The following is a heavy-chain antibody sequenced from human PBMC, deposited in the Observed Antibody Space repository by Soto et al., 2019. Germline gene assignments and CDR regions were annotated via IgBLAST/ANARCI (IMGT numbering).Heavy chain of an antibody. D-gene: IGHD6-19*01. Sequence: SETLSLTCTVSGGSISSYYWSWIRQPPGKGLEWIGYIYYSGSTNYNPSLKSRVTISVDTSKNQFSLKLSSVTAADTAVYYCAREGYSSGSSYYYYGMDVWGQGTTVTVSS. CDR2: IYYSGST. J-gene: IGHJ6*02. CDR3: AREGYSSGSSYYYYGMDV. V-gene: IGHV4-59*01. CDR1: GGSISSYY.